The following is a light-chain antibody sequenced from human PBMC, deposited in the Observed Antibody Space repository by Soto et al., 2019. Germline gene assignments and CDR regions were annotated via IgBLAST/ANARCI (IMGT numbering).Light chain of an antibody. CDR3: QSYDSSLSAWV. V-gene: IGLV1-40*01. Sequence: QSVLTQLPSVSGAPGQRVTISCTGSSSNIGAGSDVHWYQQVPGTAPKLLVYGSYNRPSGVPDRFSGSKSGTSASLAITGLQAEDEADFYGQSYDSSLSAWVFGTGTKLTVL. CDR2: GSY. CDR1: SSNIGAGSD. J-gene: IGLJ1*01.